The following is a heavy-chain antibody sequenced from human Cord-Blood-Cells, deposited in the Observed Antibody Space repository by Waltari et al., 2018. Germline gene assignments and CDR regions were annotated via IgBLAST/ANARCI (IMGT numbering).Heavy chain of an antibody. D-gene: IGHD4-17*01. CDR3: ASGGGDYGGNSGYFDY. CDR1: GGTFSSYA. J-gene: IGHJ4*02. CDR2: IIPILGIA. V-gene: IGHV1-69*04. Sequence: QVQLVQSGAEVKKPGSSVKVSCKASGGTFSSYAISWVRQAPGQGLEWMGGIIPILGIANYEQKFQGRVTITADESTSTAYMELSSLRSEDTAVYYCASGGGDYGGNSGYFDYWGQGTLVTVSS.